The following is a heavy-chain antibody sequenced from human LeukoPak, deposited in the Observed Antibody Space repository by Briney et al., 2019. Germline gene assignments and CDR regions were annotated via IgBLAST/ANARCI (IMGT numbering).Heavy chain of an antibody. D-gene: IGHD6-13*01. CDR1: GGTFSSYA. J-gene: IGHJ5*02. CDR3: STEMVLYSSSFGWFDP. V-gene: IGHV1-69*05. CDR2: IIPIFVTA. Sequence: SVKVSCKASGGTFSSYAISWVRQAPGQGLEWMGVIIPIFVTANSAQKYQRRVTITTDESTSPAYLELSNLKAEDPATYLCSTEMVLYSSSFGWFDPWAKETLVTVSS.